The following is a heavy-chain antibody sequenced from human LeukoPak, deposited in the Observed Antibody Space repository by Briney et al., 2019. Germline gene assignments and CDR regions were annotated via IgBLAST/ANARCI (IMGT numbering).Heavy chain of an antibody. CDR1: GGSISSNSYY. V-gene: IGHV4-39*07. CDR3: ASGQSSGWYAFDY. J-gene: IGHJ4*02. Sequence: SETLSLTCTVSGGSISSNSYYWAWFRQPPGKGLEWIGSVYYTGTIYYNPSLKSRVTVSVDTSKTQFSLELSSVTAADTAVYYCASGQSSGWYAFDYWGQGTLVTVSS. D-gene: IGHD6-19*01. CDR2: VYYTGTI.